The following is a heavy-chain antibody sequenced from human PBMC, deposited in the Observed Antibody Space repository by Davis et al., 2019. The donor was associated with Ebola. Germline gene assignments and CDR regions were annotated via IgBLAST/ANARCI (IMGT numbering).Heavy chain of an antibody. V-gene: IGHV4-30-4*01. Sequence: MPSEPLSLTCTVPGGSIRSGDYYWSWIRQPPGKGLEWIGYISYSGSTFYNPSLKSRVTMSIDTSKNQFSLRLSSVTAADTAVYYCARPGGIEYGESHFELWGRGTLATVSS. CDR3: ARPGGIEYGESHFEL. CDR2: ISYSGST. D-gene: IGHD4-17*01. CDR1: GGSIRSGDYY. J-gene: IGHJ2*01.